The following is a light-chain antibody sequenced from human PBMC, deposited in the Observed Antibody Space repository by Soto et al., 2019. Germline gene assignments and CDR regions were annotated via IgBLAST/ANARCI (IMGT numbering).Light chain of an antibody. CDR3: CSCPGTGTQYV. Sequence: QSVLTQPASVSGSPGQSITISCIGTSDNLGSYNLVSWYQHKPGKAPKIIIFEGNKRPSGVSNRFSGSRSGNTASLTISGLQADDEADYYCCSCPGTGTQYVFGTGTKVTIL. V-gene: IGLV2-14*02. CDR1: SDNLGSYNL. CDR2: EGN. J-gene: IGLJ1*01.